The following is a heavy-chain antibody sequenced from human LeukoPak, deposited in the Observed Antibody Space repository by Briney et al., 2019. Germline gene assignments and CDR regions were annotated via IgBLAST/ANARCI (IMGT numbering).Heavy chain of an antibody. CDR2: INAGNGNT. V-gene: IGHV1-3*01. CDR1: GYTFTSYA. CDR3: ARDDREMANYYFDY. J-gene: IGHJ4*02. Sequence: ASVKVSCKASGYTFTSYAMHWVRQAPGQRLEWMGWINAGNGNTKYSQKFQGRVTMTRDTSTSTVYMELSSLRSEDTAVYYCARDDREMANYYFDYWGQGTLVTVSS. D-gene: IGHD5-24*01.